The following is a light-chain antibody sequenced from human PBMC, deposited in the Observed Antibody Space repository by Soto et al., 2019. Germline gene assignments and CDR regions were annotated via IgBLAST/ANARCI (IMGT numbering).Light chain of an antibody. CDR2: GAS. CDR3: QQFGSSPYT. V-gene: IGKV3-20*01. Sequence: EIVLTQSPGTLSLSPRERATLSCRASQSISSSYLAWYQQKPGQAPRLLIFGASSMGTGIPDRFSGSGSGTDFTLTISRLEPDDVAVFYCQQFGSSPYTFGQGTKLEIK. CDR1: QSISSSY. J-gene: IGKJ2*01.